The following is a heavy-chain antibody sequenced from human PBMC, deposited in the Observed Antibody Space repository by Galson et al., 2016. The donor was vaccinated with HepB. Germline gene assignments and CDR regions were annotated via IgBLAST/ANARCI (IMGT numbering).Heavy chain of an antibody. CDR3: ARALLSGGTGDSYYYGMDV. CDR1: GFTFRTYG. V-gene: IGHV3-33*01. D-gene: IGHD1-1*01. J-gene: IGHJ6*02. CDR2: ILPGESNK. Sequence: SLRLSCAASGFTFRTYGFHWVRRAPGKGLEWVAVILPGESNKYYAHSVKGRFTISRDNSKNTLYLQMNSLGAEDTAMYYCARALLSGGTGDSYYYGMDVWGQGTTVTVSS.